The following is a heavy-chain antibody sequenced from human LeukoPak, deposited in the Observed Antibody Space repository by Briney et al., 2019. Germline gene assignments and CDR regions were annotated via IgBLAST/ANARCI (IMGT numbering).Heavy chain of an antibody. CDR2: INHSGST. CDR1: GGSFSGYY. CDR3: TRHGDYGGVDY. Sequence: SETLSLTCAVYGGSFSGYYWSWIRQPPGKGLEWIGEINHSGSTNYNPSLKSRVTISVDTSKNQFSLKLSSVTAADTAVYYCTRHGDYGGVDYWGQGTLVTVSS. V-gene: IGHV4-34*01. J-gene: IGHJ4*02. D-gene: IGHD4-17*01.